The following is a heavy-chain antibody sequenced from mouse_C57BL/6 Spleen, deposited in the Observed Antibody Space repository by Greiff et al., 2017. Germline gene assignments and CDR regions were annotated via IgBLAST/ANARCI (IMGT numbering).Heavy chain of an antibody. CDR3: ARSLIYYDYDVMDY. CDR2: IYPGDGDT. Sequence: QVQLQQSGPELVKPGASVKISCKASGYAFSSSWMNWVKQRPGKGLEWIGRIYPGDGDTNYNGKFKGKATLTADKSSSTAYMQLSSLTSEDSAVYFCARSLIYYDYDVMDYWGQGTSVTVSS. D-gene: IGHD2-1*01. V-gene: IGHV1-82*01. J-gene: IGHJ4*01. CDR1: GYAFSSSW.